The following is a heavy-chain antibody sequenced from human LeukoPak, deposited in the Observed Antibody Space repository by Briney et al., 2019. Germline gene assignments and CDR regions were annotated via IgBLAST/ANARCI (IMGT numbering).Heavy chain of an antibody. J-gene: IGHJ4*02. CDR3: ARASGDYGEYFDY. Sequence: GGSLRLSCAASGFTFRSFAMRWVRQAPGKGLEWVAAIWYDGSNKYYADSVKGRFTISRDNSKNTLFLQMNSLRAEDTAVHYCARASGDYGEYFDYWGQGTLVTVSS. CDR2: IWYDGSNK. CDR1: GFTFRSFA. D-gene: IGHD4-17*01. V-gene: IGHV3-33*01.